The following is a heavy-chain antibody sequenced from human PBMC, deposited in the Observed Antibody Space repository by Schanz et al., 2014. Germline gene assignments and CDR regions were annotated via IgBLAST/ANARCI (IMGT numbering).Heavy chain of an antibody. Sequence: EVQLLESGGGLVQPGGSLRLSCATYGFSFSSYAINWVRQAPGKGLEWVSAMNESHSTIYYADSVRGRFTISRDNSKNTLYLQMNSLRAEDAAVYYCAPPPQDSSGYCHFDYWGQGTLVTVSS. V-gene: IGHV3-23*01. CDR1: GFSFSSYA. D-gene: IGHD3-22*01. J-gene: IGHJ4*02. CDR3: APPPQDSSGYCHFDY. CDR2: MNESHSTI.